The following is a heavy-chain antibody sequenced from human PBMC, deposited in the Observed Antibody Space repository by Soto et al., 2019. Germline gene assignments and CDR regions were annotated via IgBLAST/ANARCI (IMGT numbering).Heavy chain of an antibody. J-gene: IGHJ5*02. V-gene: IGHV6-1*01. CDR3: ARDRDDYIWGSYRRNNWFDP. D-gene: IGHD3-16*02. CDR1: GDSVSSNSAA. CDR2: TYYRPKWYN. Sequence: PSQTLSLTCAISGDSVSSNSAAWNWIRQSPSRGLEWLGRTYYRPKWYNDYAVSVKSRITINPDTSKNQFSLQLNSVTPEDTAVYYCARDRDDYIWGSYRRNNWFDPWGQRTLVTVSS.